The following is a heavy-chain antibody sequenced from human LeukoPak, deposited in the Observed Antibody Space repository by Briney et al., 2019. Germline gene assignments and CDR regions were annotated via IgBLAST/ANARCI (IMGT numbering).Heavy chain of an antibody. Sequence: SETLSLTCTVSGGSINSYYWSWIRQPPGKGLEWIGYIFYSGSTIYNPSLKSRVTISVDTSKNQFSLKLSSVTAADTAVYYCARRITSSGYYRDDSWGQGTLVTVSS. CDR2: IFYSGST. CDR3: ARRITSSGYYRDDS. V-gene: IGHV4-59*08. CDR1: GGSINSYY. D-gene: IGHD3-22*01. J-gene: IGHJ4*02.